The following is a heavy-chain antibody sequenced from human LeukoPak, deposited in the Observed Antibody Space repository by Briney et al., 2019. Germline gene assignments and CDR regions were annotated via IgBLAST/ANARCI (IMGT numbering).Heavy chain of an antibody. Sequence: GESLKISCKGSGHTFTTYWIAWVRQMPGKGLEWMGIIYPGDSDTTYSPSFQGQVTISADKSISTAYLQWSSLKASDTAMYYCARRSYGGDSLYAMDVWGQGTTVTVSS. CDR3: ARRSYGGDSLYAMDV. V-gene: IGHV5-51*01. D-gene: IGHD2-21*02. CDR2: IYPGDSDT. CDR1: GHTFTTYW. J-gene: IGHJ6*02.